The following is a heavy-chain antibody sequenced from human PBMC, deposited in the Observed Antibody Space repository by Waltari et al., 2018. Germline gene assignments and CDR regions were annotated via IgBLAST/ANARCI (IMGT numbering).Heavy chain of an antibody. D-gene: IGHD3-16*02. Sequence: EVQLVESGGGLVQPGGSLRLSCAASGFTFSSYWMSWVRQAPGKGLEGVANIKQDGSEKYYVDSVKGRFTISRDNAKNSLYLQMNSLRAEDMAVYYCARVDYDYVWGSYRYTTRYYFDYWGQGTLVTVSS. CDR2: IKQDGSEK. CDR3: ARVDYDYVWGSYRYTTRYYFDY. J-gene: IGHJ4*02. CDR1: GFTFSSYW. V-gene: IGHV3-7*03.